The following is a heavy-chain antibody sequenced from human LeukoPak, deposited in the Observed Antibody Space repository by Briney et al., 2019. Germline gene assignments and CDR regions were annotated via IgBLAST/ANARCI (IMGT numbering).Heavy chain of an antibody. Sequence: PSETLSLTCAVSGGSISSGDYSWCWIRQPPGKGLEWIGYIYHSGRTYYNPSLKNRVTMSLDRSKSQFSLKLSSVTAADTAVYYCARDFYPWGQGTLVTVSS. D-gene: IGHD3-3*01. J-gene: IGHJ5*02. CDR1: GGSISSGDYS. V-gene: IGHV4-30-2*01. CDR2: IYHSGRT. CDR3: ARDFYP.